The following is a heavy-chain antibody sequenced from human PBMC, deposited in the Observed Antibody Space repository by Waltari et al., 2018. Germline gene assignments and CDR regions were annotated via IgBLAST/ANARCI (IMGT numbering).Heavy chain of an antibody. J-gene: IGHJ2*01. V-gene: IGHV3-30*01. CDR2: ISYDGSNK. CDR1: GFTFSSYA. Sequence: QVQLVESGGGVVQPGRSLRLSCAASGFTFSSYAMPWVRKAPGKGLEWVAVISYDGSNKYYADSVKGRFTISRDNSKNTLYLQMNSLRAEDTAVYYCARNYYDSSGRYFDLWGRGTLVTVSS. D-gene: IGHD3-22*01. CDR3: ARNYYDSSGRYFDL.